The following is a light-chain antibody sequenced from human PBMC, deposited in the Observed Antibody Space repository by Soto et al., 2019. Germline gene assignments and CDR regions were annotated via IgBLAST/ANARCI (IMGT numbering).Light chain of an antibody. CDR2: LGS. Sequence: DIVMTQSPLSLRVTPGEPASISCRSSQSLLHSNGYNFLDWYLQKPGQSPQLVIYLGSNRASGVPDRFSGRGSGTDFTLKISRVEAEDVGVYYCMQALQTLRTFGQGTKVEIK. CDR3: MQALQTLRT. V-gene: IGKV2-28*01. J-gene: IGKJ1*01. CDR1: QSLLHSNGYNF.